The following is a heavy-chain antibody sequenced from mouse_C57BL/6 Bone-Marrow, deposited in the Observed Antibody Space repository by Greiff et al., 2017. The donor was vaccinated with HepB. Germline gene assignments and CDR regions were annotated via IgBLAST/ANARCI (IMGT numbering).Heavy chain of an antibody. J-gene: IGHJ4*01. V-gene: IGHV1-59*01. Sequence: QVQLQQPGAELVRPGPSVKLSCKASGYTFTSYWMHWVKQRPGQGLEWIGVIDPSDSYTNYNQKFKGKATLTVDTSSSTAYMQLSSLTSEDSAVYYCARPSLWLNAMDYWGQGTSVTVSS. CDR2: IDPSDSYT. CDR3: ARPSLWLNAMDY. CDR1: GYTFTSYW. D-gene: IGHD2-2*01.